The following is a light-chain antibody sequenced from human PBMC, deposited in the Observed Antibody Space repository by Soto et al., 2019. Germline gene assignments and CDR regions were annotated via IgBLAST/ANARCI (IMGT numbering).Light chain of an antibody. CDR3: QQYNSYSSWT. Sequence: DVQMTQSPSTPSASVGDKVTITCRASQSISSWLAWYQQKPGKAPKLLIYDASNLESGVPSRFSGSGSGTEFTLTISSLQPDDFATYYCQQYNSYSSWTFGQGTKVDIK. V-gene: IGKV1-5*01. J-gene: IGKJ1*01. CDR1: QSISSW. CDR2: DAS.